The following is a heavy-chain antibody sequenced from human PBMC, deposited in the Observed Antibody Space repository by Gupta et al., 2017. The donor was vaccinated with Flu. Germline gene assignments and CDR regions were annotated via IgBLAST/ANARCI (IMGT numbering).Heavy chain of an antibody. CDR1: GGSIGSEY. Sequence: QVRLQESGPRLVKPSETLSLTCIVSGGSIGSEYWSWIRQPPGEGLEWIGYTYKSGTTEYNPSLKSRVAISVDRFKNQFSLRLSSVTAADTAVYYCARDGSGRSFQIWGQGTMVTVSS. J-gene: IGHJ3*02. CDR2: TYKSGTT. V-gene: IGHV4-4*08. D-gene: IGHD6-19*01. CDR3: ARDGSGRSFQI.